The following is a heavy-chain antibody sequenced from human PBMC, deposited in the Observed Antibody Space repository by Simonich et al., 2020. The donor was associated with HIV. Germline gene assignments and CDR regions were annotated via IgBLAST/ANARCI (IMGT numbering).Heavy chain of an antibody. CDR1: GGTFSSYA. CDR3: ATNIITGTYGFDI. D-gene: IGHD1-20*01. Sequence: QVHLVQSGAEVKKPGSSVKVSCKASGGTFSSYAFSWVRQAPGQGLEWMGVILIFGTSNYAQKFQGRVTITADESTSTAYMELSSLRSEDTAVYYCATNIITGTYGFDIWGQGTMVTVSS. J-gene: IGHJ3*02. CDR2: ILIFGTS. V-gene: IGHV1-69*13.